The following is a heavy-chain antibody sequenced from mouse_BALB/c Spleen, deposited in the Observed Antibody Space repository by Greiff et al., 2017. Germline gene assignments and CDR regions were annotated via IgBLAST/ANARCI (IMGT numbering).Heavy chain of an antibody. Sequence: EVQVVESGGGLVQPGGSRKLSCAASGFTFSSFGMHWVRQAPEKGLEWVAYISSGSSTIYYADTVKGRFTISRDNPKNTLFLQMTSLRSEDTAMYYCARLLLRAYYAMDYWGQGTSVTVSS. CDR3: ARLLLRAYYAMDY. D-gene: IGHD2-3*01. CDR1: GFTFSSFG. J-gene: IGHJ4*01. V-gene: IGHV5-17*02. CDR2: ISSGSSTI.